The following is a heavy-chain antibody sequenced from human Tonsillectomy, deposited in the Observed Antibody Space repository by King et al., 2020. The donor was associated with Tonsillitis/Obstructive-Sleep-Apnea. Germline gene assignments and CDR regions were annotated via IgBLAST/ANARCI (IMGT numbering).Heavy chain of an antibody. V-gene: IGHV1-46*01. J-gene: IGHJ5*02. D-gene: IGHD2-2*01. CDR2: INPSGGST. CDR3: ARDCSSTSCFLRGFDP. CDR1: LYTFTSYY. Sequence: QLVQSGAEVKKPGASVKVSCKASLYTFTSYYMHWVRQAPGQGLEWMGIINPSGGSTSYAQKFQGRVTMTRDTSTSTVYMELSSLRSEDTAVYYCARDCSSTSCFLRGFDPWGQGTLVTVSS.